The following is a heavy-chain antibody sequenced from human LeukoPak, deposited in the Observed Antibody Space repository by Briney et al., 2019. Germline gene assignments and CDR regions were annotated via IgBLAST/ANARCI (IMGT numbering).Heavy chain of an antibody. CDR1: GFTFSSYS. CDR2: WGSPT. J-gene: IGHJ4*02. D-gene: IGHD1-26*01. Sequence: GGSLRLSCAASGFTFSSYSMNWVRQAPGKGLEWISFWGSPTYYADSMKGRFTISRDNAKNSIFLQMNNLRVEDTAVYYCARDRGDSLVGADFDSWGQGILVTVSS. CDR3: ARDRGDSLVGADFDS. V-gene: IGHV3-48*01.